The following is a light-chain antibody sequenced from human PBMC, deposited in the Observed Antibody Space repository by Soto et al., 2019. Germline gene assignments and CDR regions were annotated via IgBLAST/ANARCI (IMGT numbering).Light chain of an antibody. V-gene: IGLV2-14*01. J-gene: IGLJ2*01. Sequence: QSALTQPASVSGSPGQSITISCTGTNSDVGAYNSVSWYQQHPGKAPKLMIYGVSNRPSGVSNRFSGSKSGNTASLTISGLQAEDEADYYCSSYTSSTTLEVFGGGTQLTVL. CDR1: NSDVGAYNS. CDR2: GVS. CDR3: SSYTSSTTLEV.